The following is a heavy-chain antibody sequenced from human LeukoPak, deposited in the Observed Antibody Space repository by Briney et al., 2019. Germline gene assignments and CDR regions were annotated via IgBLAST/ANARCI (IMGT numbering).Heavy chain of an antibody. J-gene: IGHJ3*02. CDR3: ARVFTMVRGARGAFDI. V-gene: IGHV3-21*04. CDR2: ISSSTVYI. CDR1: GFTFSSYS. D-gene: IGHD3-10*01. Sequence: GGSLRLSCAASGFTFSSYSMNWVRQAPGKGLEWVSSISSSTVYIYYADPVKGRFTISRDNAKNSLYLQMNGLRAEDTALYHCARVFTMVRGARGAFDIWGQGTMVTVSS.